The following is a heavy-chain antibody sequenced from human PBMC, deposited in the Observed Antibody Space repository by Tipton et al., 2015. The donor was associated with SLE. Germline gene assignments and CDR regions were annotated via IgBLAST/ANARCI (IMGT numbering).Heavy chain of an antibody. V-gene: IGHV4-59*01. CDR1: GGSFSGYY. CDR3: ARGGGSGSYYGEGYYYYMDV. Sequence: TLSLTCTVYGGSFSGYYWSWIRQPPGKGLEWIGYIYYSGSTNYNPSLKSRVTISVDTSKNQFSLKLSSVTAADTAVYYCARGGGSGSYYGEGYYYYMDVWGKGTTVTVSS. D-gene: IGHD1-26*01. CDR2: IYYSGST. J-gene: IGHJ6*03.